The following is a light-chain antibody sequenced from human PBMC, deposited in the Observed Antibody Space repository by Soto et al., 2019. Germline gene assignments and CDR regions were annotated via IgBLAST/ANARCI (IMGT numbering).Light chain of an antibody. V-gene: IGKV3-20*01. CDR1: QSFSTNS. CDR2: GAS. J-gene: IGKJ1*01. Sequence: ENVVTQSPGGVSCWPLERGTLSCRGSQSFSTNSLAWYQQKPGQAPRLLMFGASNRATGIPDRFSGSGSGTDFTLTISRLEPEDFAVYYCQQYDSSPRTFGQGTKVDIK. CDR3: QQYDSSPRT.